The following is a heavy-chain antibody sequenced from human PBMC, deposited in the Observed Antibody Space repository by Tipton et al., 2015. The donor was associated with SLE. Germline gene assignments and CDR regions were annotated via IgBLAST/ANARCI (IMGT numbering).Heavy chain of an antibody. Sequence: SLRLSCAASGFTFDDYAMHWVRQAPGKGLEWVSGISWNSGTIGFADSVKGRFTISRDNAKNSLYLQMNSLRAEDTALYYCARVGFSGYDLLYFDYWGQGALVTVSS. V-gene: IGHV3-9*01. CDR1: GFTFDDYA. CDR2: ISWNSGTI. CDR3: ARVGFSGYDLLYFDY. J-gene: IGHJ4*02. D-gene: IGHD5-12*01.